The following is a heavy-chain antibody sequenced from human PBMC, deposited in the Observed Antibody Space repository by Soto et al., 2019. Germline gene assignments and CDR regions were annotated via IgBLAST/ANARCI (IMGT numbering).Heavy chain of an antibody. CDR3: ATSLGYTSGWEFDY. D-gene: IGHD6-19*01. Sequence: ASVKVSCKASGYAFASYGINWVRQAPGQGLEWMGWISPHNGSTNYEQNLQGRVTMTTDTSTSTAFMDLRSLRSDDTAVYYCATSLGYTSGWEFDYWGQGTLVTVS. CDR2: ISPHNGST. J-gene: IGHJ4*02. CDR1: GYAFASYG. V-gene: IGHV1-18*01.